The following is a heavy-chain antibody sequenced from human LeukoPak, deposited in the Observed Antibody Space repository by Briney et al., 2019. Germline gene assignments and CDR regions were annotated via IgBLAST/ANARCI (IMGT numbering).Heavy chain of an antibody. CDR3: APRLYYYGSGSDAFDI. CDR1: GYTLTELS. J-gene: IGHJ3*02. D-gene: IGHD3-10*01. CDR2: FDPEDGET. V-gene: IGHV1-24*01. Sequence: ASVKVSCKVSGYTLTELSMHWVRQAPGKGLEWMGGFDPEDGETIYAQKFQSRVTMTEDTSTDTAYMELSSLRSEDTAVYYCAPRLYYYGSGSDAFDIWGQGTMVTVSS.